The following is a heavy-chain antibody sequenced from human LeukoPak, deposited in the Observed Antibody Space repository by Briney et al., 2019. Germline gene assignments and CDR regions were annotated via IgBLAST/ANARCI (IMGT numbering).Heavy chain of an antibody. CDR3: ARGLSSWFHWFDP. D-gene: IGHD6-13*01. J-gene: IGHJ5*02. CDR1: GYTFTSDA. V-gene: IGHV1-3*01. Sequence: AASVKVSCKASGYTFTSDAMHCVRQAPGQRLEWMGWINAGNGNTKYSQKFQGRVTITRDTSASTAYMELSSLRSEDTAVYYCARGLSSWFHWFDPWGQGTLVTVSS. CDR2: INAGNGNT.